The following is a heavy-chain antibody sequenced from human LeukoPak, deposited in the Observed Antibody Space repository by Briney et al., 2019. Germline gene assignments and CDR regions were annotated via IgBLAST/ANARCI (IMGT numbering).Heavy chain of an antibody. Sequence: ASVKVSCKASGYTFTSYAMHWVRQAPGQRLEWMGWINAGNGNTKYSQKFQGRVTITRDTSASTAYMELSSLRSEDTAVYYCARLGVVGATGVDYWGQGTLVTVSS. J-gene: IGHJ4*02. D-gene: IGHD1-26*01. CDR3: ARLGVVGATGVDY. CDR2: INAGNGNT. CDR1: GYTFTSYA. V-gene: IGHV1-3*01.